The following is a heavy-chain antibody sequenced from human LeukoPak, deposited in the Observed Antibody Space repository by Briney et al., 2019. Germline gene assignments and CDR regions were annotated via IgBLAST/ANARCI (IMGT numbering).Heavy chain of an antibody. CDR2: INPNNGDT. V-gene: IGHV1-2*02. D-gene: IGHD3-10*01. Sequence: ASVKVSFKASGYTFTGDYVHWVRRAPGQGLEWMAWINPNNGDTNSAQKFQGRVTITRDTSISTVYMELSRLTSDDTAVYYCVREASGSYYSFFLDYWGQGTLVAVSS. CDR3: VREASGSYYSFFLDY. J-gene: IGHJ4*02. CDR1: GYTFTGDY.